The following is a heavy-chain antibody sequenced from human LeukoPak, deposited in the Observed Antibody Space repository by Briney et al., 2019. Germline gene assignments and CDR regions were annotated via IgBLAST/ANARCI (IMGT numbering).Heavy chain of an antibody. CDR3: AKAGARQQLDY. CDR2: ISYDGSNK. Sequence: PGGSLRLSCAASGFTFSSYGTHWVRQAPGKGLEWVAVISYDGSNKYYADSVKGRFTISRDNSKNTLYLQMNSLRAEDTAVYYCAKAGARQQLDYWGQGTLVTVSS. D-gene: IGHD6-13*01. CDR1: GFTFSSYG. V-gene: IGHV3-30*18. J-gene: IGHJ4*02.